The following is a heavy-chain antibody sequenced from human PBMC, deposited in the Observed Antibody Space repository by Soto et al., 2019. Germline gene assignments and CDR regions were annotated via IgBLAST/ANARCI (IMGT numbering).Heavy chain of an antibody. Sequence: QVQLQESGPGLVKPSETLSLTCTVSGGSISSYYWSWIRQPPGKGLEWIGYIYYSGSTNYNPSLKCRVTISVDTSKNQFSLKLSSVTAADTAVYYCARRGWGPMDVWGKGTTVTVSS. CDR3: ARRGWGPMDV. D-gene: IGHD3-16*01. V-gene: IGHV4-59*08. CDR2: IYYSGST. CDR1: GGSISSYY. J-gene: IGHJ6*03.